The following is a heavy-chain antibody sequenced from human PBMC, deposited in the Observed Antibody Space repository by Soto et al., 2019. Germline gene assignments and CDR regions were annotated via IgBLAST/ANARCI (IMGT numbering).Heavy chain of an antibody. CDR3: AWSPPGIDYYGSGLGY. CDR2: INAGNGNT. V-gene: IGHV1-3*01. J-gene: IGHJ4*02. Sequence: QVQLVQSGAEVKKPGASVKVSCKASGYTFTSYAMHWVRQAPGQRLEWMGWINAGNGNTKYSQKFQGRVTITRDTSASTAYMELSSLRSEDTAVYYCAWSPPGIDYYGSGLGYWGQGTLVTVSS. D-gene: IGHD3-10*01. CDR1: GYTFTSYA.